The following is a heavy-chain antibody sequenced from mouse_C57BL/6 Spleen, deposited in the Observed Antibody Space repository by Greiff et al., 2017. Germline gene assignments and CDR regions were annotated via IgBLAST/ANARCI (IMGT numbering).Heavy chain of an antibody. D-gene: IGHD1-1*01. CDR1: GYTFTDYY. V-gene: IGHV1-26*01. J-gene: IGHJ3*01. CDR2: INPNNGGT. Sequence: EVQLQQSGPELVKPGASVKISCKASGYTFTDYYMNWVKQSHGKSLEWIGDINPNNGGTSYNQKFKGKATLTVDKSSSTAYMELRSLTSEYSAVYYCARGGPPYYGSSFGADWGQGTLVTVSA. CDR3: ARGGPPYYGSSFGAD.